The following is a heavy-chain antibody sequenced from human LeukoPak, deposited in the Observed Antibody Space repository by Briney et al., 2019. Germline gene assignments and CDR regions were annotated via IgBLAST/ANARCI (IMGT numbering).Heavy chain of an antibody. J-gene: IGHJ3*02. D-gene: IGHD3-22*01. V-gene: IGHV4-59*01. Sequence: TSSETLSLNCAVSGASISSSYWSWLRQPPGKGLEWIGYINYSGHTKYNPSLESRVTISVDASNNQFSLRLSSVTAADTAFYYCARGYYDSRGYSNTFDIWGQGTLVTVSS. CDR2: INYSGHT. CDR1: GASISSSY. CDR3: ARGYYDSRGYSNTFDI.